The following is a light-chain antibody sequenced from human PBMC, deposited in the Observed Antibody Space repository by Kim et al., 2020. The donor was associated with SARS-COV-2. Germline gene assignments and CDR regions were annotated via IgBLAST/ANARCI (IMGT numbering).Light chain of an antibody. J-gene: IGKJ2*01. CDR3: QQRTNWPPFT. V-gene: IGKV3-11*01. CDR1: QSVSNF. Sequence: LSPGETATLSCRASQSVSNFLAWYQQKPGQAPRLLIYDASNRAPGIPARFSGSGSGTDFTLTISSLEPEDFAVYYCQQRTNWPPFTLGQGTKLEI. CDR2: DAS.